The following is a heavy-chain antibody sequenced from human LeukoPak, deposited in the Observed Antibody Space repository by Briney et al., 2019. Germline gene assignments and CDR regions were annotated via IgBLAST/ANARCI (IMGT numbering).Heavy chain of an antibody. J-gene: IGHJ4*02. CDR3: ARELSAMVRVSAIDY. Sequence: PGGSLRLSCAASGFTFSDYAMAWVRQAPGKGLEWVSTLSRDGANTHYADSVRGRFTISRDNSKNTLYLQMNSLRAEDTAVYYCARELSAMVRVSAIDYWGQGTLVTVSS. CDR2: LSRDGANT. D-gene: IGHD5-18*01. V-gene: IGHV3-23*01. CDR1: GFTFSDYA.